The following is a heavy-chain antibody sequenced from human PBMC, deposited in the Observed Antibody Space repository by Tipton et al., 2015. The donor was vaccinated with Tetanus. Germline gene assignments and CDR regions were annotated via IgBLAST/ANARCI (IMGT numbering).Heavy chain of an antibody. J-gene: IGHJ4*02. CDR2: ISAYNGDT. Sequence: QLVQSGAEVKRPGASVKVSCKTSGYIFNDYGVSWVRKAPGQGLEWMGWISAYNGDTNYAQKFQGRVTMTKDTSTTTAYMEVRRLISDDTAIYYCARDEMFPIRTFAAGPAFDYWGQGTLVTVSS. CDR3: ARDEMFPIRTFAAGPAFDY. D-gene: IGHD6-13*01. CDR1: GYIFNDYG. V-gene: IGHV1-18*01.